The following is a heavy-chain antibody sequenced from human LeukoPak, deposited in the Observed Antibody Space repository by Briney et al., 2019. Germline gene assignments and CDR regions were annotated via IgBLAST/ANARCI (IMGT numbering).Heavy chain of an antibody. V-gene: IGHV1-3*01. D-gene: IGHD3-9*01. Sequence: ASVKVSCKASGYTFTSYAMHWVRQAPGQRLEWMGRINAGNGNTKYSQEFQGRVTITRDTSTSTAYMELSRLRSDDTAVYYCAREAYDILTGYPPLTNDYWGQGTLVTVSS. CDR3: AREAYDILTGYPPLTNDY. CDR1: GYTFTSYA. J-gene: IGHJ4*02. CDR2: INAGNGNT.